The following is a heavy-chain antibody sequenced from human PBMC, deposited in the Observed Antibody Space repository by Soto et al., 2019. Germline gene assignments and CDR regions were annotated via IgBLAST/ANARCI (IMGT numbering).Heavy chain of an antibody. J-gene: IGHJ5*02. CDR2: MNPNSGNT. CDR3: ASLRYCSGGSCSMRYNWFDP. D-gene: IGHD2-15*01. V-gene: IGHV1-8*01. CDR1: GYTFTSYD. Sequence: ASVKVSCKASGYTFTSYDINWVRQATGQGLEWMGWMNPNSGNTGYAQKFQGRVTMTRNTSISTAYMELSSLRSEDTAVYYCASLRYCSGGSCSMRYNWFDPWGQGTLVTVSS.